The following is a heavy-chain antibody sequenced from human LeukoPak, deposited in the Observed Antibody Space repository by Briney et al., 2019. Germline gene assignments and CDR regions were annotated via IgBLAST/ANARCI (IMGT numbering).Heavy chain of an antibody. CDR3: ARGQQLVPYVF. CDR1: GGSISSGTYY. J-gene: IGHJ4*02. V-gene: IGHV4-39*07. D-gene: IGHD6-13*01. CDR2: IYYSGST. Sequence: SETLSLTCTVSGGSISSGTYYWGRIRQPPGKGLEGIGSIYYSGSTYYNPSLKSQVTISVDKSKNQFSLKLSSVTAADTALYYCARGQQLVPYVFWGQGTLVTVSS.